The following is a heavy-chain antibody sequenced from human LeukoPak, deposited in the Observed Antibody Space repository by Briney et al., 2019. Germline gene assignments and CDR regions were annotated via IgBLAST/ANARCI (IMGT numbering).Heavy chain of an antibody. CDR2: IYPGDSDT. CDR3: AGRPYSSGWYEGNWFDP. V-gene: IGHV5-51*01. Sequence: GESLKISCKGSGYSFASYWIGWVRQMPGKGLEWMGIIYPGDSDTRYSPSFQGQVTISADKSISTAYLQWSSLKASDTAMYYCAGRPYSSGWYEGNWFDPWGQGTLVTVSS. D-gene: IGHD6-19*01. CDR1: GYSFASYW. J-gene: IGHJ5*02.